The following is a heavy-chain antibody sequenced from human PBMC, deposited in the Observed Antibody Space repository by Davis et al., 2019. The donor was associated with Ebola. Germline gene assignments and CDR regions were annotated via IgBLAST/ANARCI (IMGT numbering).Heavy chain of an antibody. CDR2: IYHSGST. CDR3: ARRGYYYDSSGYHAGAFDI. Sequence: SETLSLTCTVSGYSISSGYYWGWIRQPPGKGLEWIGSIYHSGSTYYNPSLKSRVTISVDTSKNQFSLKLSSVTAADTAVYYCARRGYYYDSSGYHAGAFDIWGQGTMVTVSS. V-gene: IGHV4-38-2*02. D-gene: IGHD3-22*01. J-gene: IGHJ3*02. CDR1: GYSISSGYY.